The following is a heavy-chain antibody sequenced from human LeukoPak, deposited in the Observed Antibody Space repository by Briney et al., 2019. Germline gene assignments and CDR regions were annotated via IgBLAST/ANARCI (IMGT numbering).Heavy chain of an antibody. CDR2: ISSDGTA. CDR1: GGSINTATFD. Sequence: PSETLSLTCAVSGGSINTATFDWGWIRQAPGRDLEWIAAISSDGTAYYNPSLMSRVTISIDTSMNQFSLDLTSVTAADTGLFYCARFKGGTGFDYWGQGILVIVSS. J-gene: IGHJ4*02. D-gene: IGHD1-26*01. V-gene: IGHV4-39*01. CDR3: ARFKGGTGFDY.